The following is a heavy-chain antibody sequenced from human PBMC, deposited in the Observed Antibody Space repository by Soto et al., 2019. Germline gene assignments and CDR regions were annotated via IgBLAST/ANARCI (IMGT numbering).Heavy chain of an antibody. CDR1: DDSFRGAEYY. D-gene: IGHD6-19*01. J-gene: IGHJ5*02. CDR2: TYYNGDT. V-gene: IGHV4-61*08. CDR3: ARGPAYINGWRTFDP. Sequence: SETLSLTCTVSDDSFRGAEYYWSWIRQPLGKGPEWIGYTYYNGDTKYNPALRSRVTMSEDTSKNQFSLRLSSVTAADTAVYFCARGPAYINGWRTFDPWGRGILVTVSS.